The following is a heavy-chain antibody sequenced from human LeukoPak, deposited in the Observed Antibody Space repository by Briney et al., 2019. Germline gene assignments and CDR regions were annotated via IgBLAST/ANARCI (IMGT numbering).Heavy chain of an antibody. D-gene: IGHD4/OR15-4a*01. CDR2: INPNSGAT. J-gene: IGHJ4*02. Sequence: ASVKVSCKASGYTFTGYYLFRVRQAPGQGLEWMGWINPNSGATKYAQNFQGRVTLTSDTSIRTTYMELSSLRSDDTAVYYCARDERYSYGDNHYPDLGFWGQGTPVTVSS. V-gene: IGHV1-2*02. CDR1: GYTFTGYY. CDR3: ARDERYSYGDNHYPDLGF.